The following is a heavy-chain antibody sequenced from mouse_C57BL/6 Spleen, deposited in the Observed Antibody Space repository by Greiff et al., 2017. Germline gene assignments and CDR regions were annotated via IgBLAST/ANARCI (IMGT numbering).Heavy chain of an antibody. D-gene: IGHD3-2*02. CDR2: IRSKSNNYAT. V-gene: IGHV10-1*01. Sequence: EVKLVESGGGLVQPKGSLKLSCAASGFSFNTYAMNWVRQAPGKGLEWVARIRSKSNNYATYYADSVKDRFTISRDDSESMLYLQMNNLKTEDTAMYYCVRHGSSGYVFAYWGQGTLVTVSA. CDR1: GFSFNTYA. CDR3: VRHGSSGYVFAY. J-gene: IGHJ3*01.